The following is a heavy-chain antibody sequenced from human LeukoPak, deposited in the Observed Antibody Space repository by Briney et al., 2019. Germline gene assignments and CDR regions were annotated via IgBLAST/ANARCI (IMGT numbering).Heavy chain of an antibody. CDR2: IYYTGTT. D-gene: IGHD3-16*01. CDR1: GGSISGTYY. V-gene: IGHV4-59*08. Sequence: SETLSLTCTVSGGSISGTYYWSWIRQPPGKGLGWIGYIYYTGTTDSNPSLKSRVTISLDTSKNQFSLNLSSVTAADTAVYYCARRWVYDKRAFDAWGQGTMVTVSS. J-gene: IGHJ3*01. CDR3: ARRWVYDKRAFDA.